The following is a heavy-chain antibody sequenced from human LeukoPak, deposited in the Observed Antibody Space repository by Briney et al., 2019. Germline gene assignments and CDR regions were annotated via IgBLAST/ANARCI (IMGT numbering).Heavy chain of an antibody. V-gene: IGHV3-66*01. D-gene: IGHD1-26*01. CDR3: ARETSGSHWN. CDR1: GFTVGNSY. Sequence: PGGSLRLSWAASGFTVGNSYLNWVRQAPGKGLVWVSVIYSGGNTYYADSVKGRFTISRDNSNNTAYLQMNSLRVEDTAVYYCARETSGSHWNWGQGTLVTVSS. J-gene: IGHJ4*02. CDR2: IYSGGNT.